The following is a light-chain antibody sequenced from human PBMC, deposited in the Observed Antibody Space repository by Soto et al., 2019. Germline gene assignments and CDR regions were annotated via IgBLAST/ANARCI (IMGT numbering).Light chain of an antibody. J-gene: IGKJ2*01. Sequence: EIVMTQSPATLSVSPGERAPLSCRASQSVSSNLAWYQQKPGQAPRLLIYGASTRATGIPVRFSGSGSGTEFTLTISSLQSEDFAVYCCQQYNNWAPYTFGQGTKLEMK. CDR1: QSVSSN. CDR2: GAS. CDR3: QQYNNWAPYT. V-gene: IGKV3D-15*01.